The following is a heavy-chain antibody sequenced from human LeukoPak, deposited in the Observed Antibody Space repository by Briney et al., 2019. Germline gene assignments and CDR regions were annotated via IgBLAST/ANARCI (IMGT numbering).Heavy chain of an antibody. V-gene: IGHV4-59*01. D-gene: IGHD1-26*01. CDR2: IYWSGSTNSEST. J-gene: IGHJ4*02. Sequence: SETLSLTCTVSGGPISNNYWGWLRQPLGKGLEWVGYIYWSGSTNSESTNYNPSLKSRVTISVDTSKNQFSLKLSSVTAADTAVYYCARQKGTNSASYYYFDYWGQGTLVAVSS. CDR1: GGPISNNY. CDR3: ARQKGTNSASYYYFDY.